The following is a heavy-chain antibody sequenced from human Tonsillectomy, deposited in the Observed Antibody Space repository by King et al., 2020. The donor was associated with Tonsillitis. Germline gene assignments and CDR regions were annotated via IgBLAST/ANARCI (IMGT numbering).Heavy chain of an antibody. CDR3: ARLPVATLPLRWFDS. D-gene: IGHD4-23*01. J-gene: IGHJ5*01. CDR1: GGSINHHY. Sequence: QLQESGPGLVKPSETLSLTCVVSGGSINHHYWSWLRQSPGKGLEWIGYISDTGSTNYNPSLTGRVAMSVDTSKNQLSLKLTSVTAADTAKYSCARLPVATLPLRWFDSWGQGTLVTVSS. CDR2: ISDTGST. V-gene: IGHV4-59*11.